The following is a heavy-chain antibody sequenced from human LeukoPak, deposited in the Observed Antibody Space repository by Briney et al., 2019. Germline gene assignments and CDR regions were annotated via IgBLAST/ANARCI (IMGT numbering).Heavy chain of an antibody. V-gene: IGHV3-23*01. D-gene: IGHD3-10*01. CDR3: ARDHLPDYYGSGRPRASYGMDV. CDR2: ISNSGNST. Sequence: GGSLRLSCAASGFTFSSYALTWVRQAPGKGLEWVSGISNSGNSTYYAGSVKGRFTISRDNAKNSLYLQMNSLRAEDTAVYYWARDHLPDYYGSGRPRASYGMDVWGQGTTVTVSS. CDR1: GFTFSSYA. J-gene: IGHJ6*02.